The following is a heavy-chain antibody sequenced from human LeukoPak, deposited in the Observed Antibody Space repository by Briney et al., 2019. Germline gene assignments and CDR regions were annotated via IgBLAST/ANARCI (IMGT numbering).Heavy chain of an antibody. Sequence: PGGSLRLSCAASEFTFSTYGMHWVRQAPGKGLEWVAVISYDGSYKFYADSVKGRFTISRDNSKSTLYLQMNSLRAEDTAVYYCARPYCSGGTCYFDYWGRGTLVTVSS. J-gene: IGHJ4*02. V-gene: IGHV3-30*03. CDR1: EFTFSTYG. CDR2: ISYDGSYK. CDR3: ARPYCSGGTCYFDY. D-gene: IGHD2-15*01.